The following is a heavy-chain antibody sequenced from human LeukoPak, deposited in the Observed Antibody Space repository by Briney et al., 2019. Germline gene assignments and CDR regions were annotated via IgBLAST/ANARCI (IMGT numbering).Heavy chain of an antibody. CDR1: GFTFCGYG. Sequence: GKSLRLSCAASGFTFCGYGMHWVRQAPGKGLEWVAVISYDGHNEYYGDSVKGRFTISRDNSKNTVSLQMDSLRAEDTGIYYCAKGVGYGGMDVWGQGTTVTVSS. J-gene: IGHJ6*02. V-gene: IGHV3-30*18. D-gene: IGHD5-12*01. CDR2: ISYDGHNE. CDR3: AKGVGYGGMDV.